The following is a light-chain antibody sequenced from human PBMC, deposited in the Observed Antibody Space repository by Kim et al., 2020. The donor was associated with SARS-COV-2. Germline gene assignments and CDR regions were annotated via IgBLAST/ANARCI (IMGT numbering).Light chain of an antibody. CDR2: AAS. J-gene: IGKJ5*01. Sequence: GSVGDRVTLTCRASQNVSNYLNWYHQKPGKAPKLLIYAASRLQSGVPSRFSGSGSGTQFTLTISSLQPEDSATYYCQQSSSIPTTFGQGTRLEIK. CDR1: QNVSNY. V-gene: IGKV1-39*01. CDR3: QQSSSIPTT.